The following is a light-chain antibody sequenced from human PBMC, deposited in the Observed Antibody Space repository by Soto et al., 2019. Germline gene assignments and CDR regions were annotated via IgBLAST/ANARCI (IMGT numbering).Light chain of an antibody. J-gene: IGLJ2*01. CDR3: SSYTSASTPLV. CDR1: GSDVGGYNY. V-gene: IGLV2-14*01. Sequence: QSVLTQPASVSGSPGQSITISCTGTGSDVGGYNYVSWYQQHPGKAPKVMIYDVSNRPSGVSNRFSGSKSGNTASLTISGLQAEDAADYYCSSYTSASTPLVFGGGTKVTVL. CDR2: DVS.